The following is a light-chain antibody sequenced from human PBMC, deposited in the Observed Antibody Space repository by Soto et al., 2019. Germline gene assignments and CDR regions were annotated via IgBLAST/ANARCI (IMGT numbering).Light chain of an antibody. Sequence: DIVMTQSPESLAVFLGERATINCKSSQSLFYSSNNKNYLAWYQQKPGQPPKLLIYWASTRESGVPDRFSGSGSGTDFTLTVSSLQAGDVAVYYCQQYWSTPYTFGQGTKLEIK. CDR2: WAS. V-gene: IGKV4-1*01. CDR3: QQYWSTPYT. J-gene: IGKJ2*01. CDR1: QSLFYSSNNKNY.